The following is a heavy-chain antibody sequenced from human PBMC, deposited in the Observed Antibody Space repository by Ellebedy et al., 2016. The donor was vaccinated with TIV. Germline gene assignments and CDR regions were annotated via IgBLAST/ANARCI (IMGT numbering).Heavy chain of an antibody. Sequence: GESLKISCAASGFTFSSYAMHWVRQAPGKGLEWVAITSRDGTNQYFADSVKGRFTISRDNAKNTLYLQMNSLRAEDTAVYYCSRDRYFDFWSGYYTVWGQGTLVTVSS. V-gene: IGHV3-30-3*01. J-gene: IGHJ4*02. CDR2: TSRDGTNQ. D-gene: IGHD3-3*01. CDR3: SRDRYFDFWSGYYTV. CDR1: GFTFSSYA.